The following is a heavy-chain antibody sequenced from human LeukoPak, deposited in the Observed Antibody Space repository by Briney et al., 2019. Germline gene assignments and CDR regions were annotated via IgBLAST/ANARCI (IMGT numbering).Heavy chain of an antibody. CDR1: GGSISSYY. J-gene: IGHJ3*02. CDR3: ARTNVANSFDI. D-gene: IGHD1-1*01. CDR2: FYYSGNT. V-gene: IGHV4-59*01. Sequence: SGTLSLTCTVSGGSISSYYWSWIRQPPGKGLEWIGYFYYSGNTNYNPSLKSRVTISVDTSKNQFSLKLSSVTAADTAVYYCARTNVANSFDIWGQGTMVTVSS.